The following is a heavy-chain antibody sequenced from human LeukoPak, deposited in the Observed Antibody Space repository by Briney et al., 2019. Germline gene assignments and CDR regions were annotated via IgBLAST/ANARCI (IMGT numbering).Heavy chain of an antibody. Sequence: PGGSLRLSCAASGFTFSSYAMSWVRQAPGKGLEWVSAISGSGGSTYYADSVKGRFTISRDNSKNTLYLQMNSLRAEDTAVYYCAKDPHSPESYSSGWYSLRVYFDYWGQGTLVTVSS. CDR3: AKDPHSPESYSSGWYSLRVYFDY. V-gene: IGHV3-23*01. D-gene: IGHD6-19*01. J-gene: IGHJ4*02. CDR1: GFTFSSYA. CDR2: ISGSGGST.